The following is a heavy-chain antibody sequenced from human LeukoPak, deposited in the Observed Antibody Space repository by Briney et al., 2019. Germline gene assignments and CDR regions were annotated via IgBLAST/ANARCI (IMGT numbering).Heavy chain of an antibody. CDR2: IYHSGST. V-gene: IGHV4-4*02. CDR1: GGSISSSNW. J-gene: IGHJ4*02. D-gene: IGHD6-19*01. CDR3: ASSIAVAGTWAFDY. Sequence: SETLSLTRAVSGGSISSSNWWSWVRQPPGKGLEWIGEIYHSGSTNYNPSLKSRVTISVDKSKNQFSLKLSSVAAADTAVYYCASSIAVAGTWAFDYWGQGTLVTVSS.